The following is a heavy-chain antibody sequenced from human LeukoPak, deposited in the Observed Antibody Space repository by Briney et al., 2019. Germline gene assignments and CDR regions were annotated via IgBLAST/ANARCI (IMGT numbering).Heavy chain of an antibody. CDR2: INPNSGGT. Sequence: ASVKVSCKASGYTFTGYYMHWVLQAPGQGLEWMGWINPNSGGTNYAQKFQGRVTMTRDTSISTAYMELSRLRSDDTAVYYCARDQQLTEEKAANDYWGQGTLVTVSS. D-gene: IGHD7-27*01. J-gene: IGHJ4*02. CDR1: GYTFTGYY. CDR3: ARDQQLTEEKAANDY. V-gene: IGHV1-2*02.